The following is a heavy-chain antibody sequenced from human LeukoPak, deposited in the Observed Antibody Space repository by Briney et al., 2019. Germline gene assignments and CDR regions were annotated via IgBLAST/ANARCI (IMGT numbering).Heavy chain of an antibody. D-gene: IGHD3-10*01. CDR1: GYTFTGYY. CDR3: ARGKTMVRGVIIPSYNWFDP. J-gene: IGHJ5*02. Sequence: ASVKVSCKASGYTFTGYYMHWVRQAPGQGLEWMGWINPNSGGTNYAQKLQGRVTMTTDTSTSTAYMELRSLRSDDTAVYYCARGKTMVRGVIIPSYNWFDPWGQGTLVTVSS. CDR2: INPNSGGT. V-gene: IGHV1-2*02.